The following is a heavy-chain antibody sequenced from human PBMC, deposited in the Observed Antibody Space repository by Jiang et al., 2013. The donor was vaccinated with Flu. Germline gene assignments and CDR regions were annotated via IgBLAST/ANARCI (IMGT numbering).Heavy chain of an antibody. V-gene: IGHV3-23*01. CDR3: AKTKDNSGWVIDY. CDR2: ISGSGTST. D-gene: IGHD6-19*01. J-gene: IGHJ4*02. Sequence: PGGPVETVLCSLWIHLFQLCHELGPPGSREGGWSGSSLISGSGTSTYYADSVKGRFTISRDNSKNTLYLQMNSPRAEDAAVYYCAKTKDNSGWVIDYWGQGTLLTVSS. CDR1: IHLFQLC.